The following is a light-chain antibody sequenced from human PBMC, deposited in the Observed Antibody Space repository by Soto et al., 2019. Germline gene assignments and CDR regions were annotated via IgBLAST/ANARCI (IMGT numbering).Light chain of an antibody. CDR3: QQSHSTPLT. Sequence: DIKLTQSPSSLSASVGDRVTITCRASLRLSKYLNWYQQKPGKAPKLLIYGASTLQSGVPSRFSGSGPGTDFTLPITNLQPEDSATYFCQQSHSTPLTFGGGTKLEI. V-gene: IGKV1-39*01. CDR2: GAS. CDR1: LRLSKY. J-gene: IGKJ4*01.